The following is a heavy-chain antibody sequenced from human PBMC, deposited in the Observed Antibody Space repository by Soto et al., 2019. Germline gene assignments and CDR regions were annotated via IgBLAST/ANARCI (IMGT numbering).Heavy chain of an antibody. CDR2: INPNSGGT. J-gene: IGHJ4*02. Sequence: ASVKVSCKASGYTFTGYYMHWVRQAPGQGLEWMGWINPNSGGTNYAQKFQGRVTMTGDTSISTAYMELSRLRSDDTAVYYCARDQITKNYYGSGRPKGSDYWGQGTLVTVSS. D-gene: IGHD3-10*01. CDR3: ARDQITKNYYGSGRPKGSDY. V-gene: IGHV1-2*02. CDR1: GYTFTGYY.